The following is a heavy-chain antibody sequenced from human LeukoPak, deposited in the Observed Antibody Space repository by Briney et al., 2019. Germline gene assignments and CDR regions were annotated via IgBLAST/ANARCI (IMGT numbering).Heavy chain of an antibody. J-gene: IGHJ4*02. CDR2: IYYSGST. CDR1: GGSISSSSYY. Sequence: SETLSLTCTVSGGSISSSSYYWGWIRQPPGKGLEWIGSIYYSGSTYYNPSLKSRVTISIDTSKNQFSLRLTSVTAADTAVYFCATLVSTRYYFDYWGQGTLVTVSS. CDR3: ATLVSTRYYFDY. D-gene: IGHD5/OR15-5a*01. V-gene: IGHV4-39*01.